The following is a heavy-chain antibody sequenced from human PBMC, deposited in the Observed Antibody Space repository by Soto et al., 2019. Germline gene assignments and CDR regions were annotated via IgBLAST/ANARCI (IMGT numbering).Heavy chain of an antibody. D-gene: IGHD1-26*01. V-gene: IGHV1-69*13. CDR3: ASRGVGASKYSYYGMDV. CDR2: IIPIFGTA. CDR1: GGTFSSYA. J-gene: IGHJ6*02. Sequence: SVKVSCKASGGTFSSYAISWVRQAPGQGLEWMGGIIPIFGTANYAQKFQGRVTITADESTSTAYMELSSLRTEDTAVYYCASRGVGASKYSYYGMDVWGQGTTVTVSS.